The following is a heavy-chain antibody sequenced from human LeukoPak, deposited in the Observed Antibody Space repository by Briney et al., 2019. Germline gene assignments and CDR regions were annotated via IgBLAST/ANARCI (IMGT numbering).Heavy chain of an antibody. CDR2: IYPGDSDT. J-gene: IGHJ4*02. V-gene: IGHV5-51*01. Sequence: GESLKISCKGSGYSFTSYWIGWVRQMPGKGLEWMGIIYPGDSDTRYSPSFQGQVTISADKSISTAYLQWSSLKASDTAMYYCARQSALSVTGSYHPINSWGQGTLVTVSS. D-gene: IGHD3-10*01. CDR3: ARQSALSVTGSYHPINS. CDR1: GYSFTSYW.